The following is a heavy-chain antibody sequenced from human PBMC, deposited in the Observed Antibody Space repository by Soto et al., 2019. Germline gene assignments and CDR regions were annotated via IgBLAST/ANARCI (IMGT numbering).Heavy chain of an antibody. CDR1: GFSLSTNGVG. D-gene: IGHD3-22*01. J-gene: IGHJ4*02. CDR2: IYWNGDK. CDR3: AHSKAYYDHTSGHYYFAY. V-gene: IGHV2-5*01. Sequence: SGPTLVNPTQTLALTCTFSGFSLSTNGVGVEWVRQPPGKALEWLALIYWNGDKRYRSSLKNRLTISKDTSNNQVVLTLTNVDPVDTGTYYCAHSKAYYDHTSGHYYFAYWGQGTQVTVYS.